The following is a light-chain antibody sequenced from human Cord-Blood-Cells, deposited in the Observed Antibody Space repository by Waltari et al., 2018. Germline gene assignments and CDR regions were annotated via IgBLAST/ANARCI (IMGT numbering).Light chain of an antibody. CDR1: SANIGNNA. V-gene: IGLV1-36*01. Sequence: SVLPPPPSLSDAPRQRVTISCSGSSANIGNNAVTWYQQHPGKAPKLLIYYDDLRPSWVSDRCSCSKSGTSAALAISGLQSEDEADYYCGGWDDSLNGPVFGGGTKLTVL. CDR2: YDD. J-gene: IGLJ3*02. CDR3: GGWDDSLNGPV.